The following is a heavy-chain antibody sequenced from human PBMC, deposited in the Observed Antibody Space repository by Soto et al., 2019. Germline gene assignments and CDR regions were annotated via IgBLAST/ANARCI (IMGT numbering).Heavy chain of an antibody. V-gene: IGHV4-4*02. J-gene: IGHJ5*02. CDR2: TYHSGTT. Sequence: QVQLQESGPGLVQPSGTLSLTCAVSGDSINNSHWWSWVRQTPGKGLEWIGETYHSGTTNYNPSLQTRVTISIDKSKKQFSLKMNSVTAADTAVYYCAREVNSSPARGPNWFDPWGQGTLVTVSS. D-gene: IGHD6-13*01. CDR1: GDSINNSHW. CDR3: AREVNSSPARGPNWFDP.